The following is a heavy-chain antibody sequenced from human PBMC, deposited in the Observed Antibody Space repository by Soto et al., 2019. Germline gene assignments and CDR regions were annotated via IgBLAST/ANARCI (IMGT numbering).Heavy chain of an antibody. D-gene: IGHD3-16*02. CDR3: AKEPTYRSRSYYYYYYGMEV. CDR2: ISGSGGST. J-gene: IGHJ6*02. V-gene: IGHV3-23*01. CDR1: GFTFSSYA. Sequence: EVQVLESGGGLVQPGGSLRLSCAASGFTFSSYAMSWVRQAPGKGLEWVLAISGSGGSTYHADSVRGRFTISRDNSKNTLYLQMSSLSAEDTAVYYCAKEPTYRSRSYYYYYYGMEVWGQGTTVTVSS.